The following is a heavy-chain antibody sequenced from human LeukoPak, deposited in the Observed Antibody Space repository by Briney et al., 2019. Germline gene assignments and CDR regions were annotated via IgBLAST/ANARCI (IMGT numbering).Heavy chain of an antibody. D-gene: IGHD2-15*01. V-gene: IGHV3-23*01. J-gene: IGHJ5*02. CDR1: GFTFSSYA. Sequence: GGSLRLSCAASGFTFSSYAMSWVRQAPGKGLEWVSAISGSGGSTYYADSVKGRFNISRDNSKNTLYLQMNSLRAGDTAVYYCAKAGHCSGGSCEVGWFDPWGQGTLVTVSS. CDR2: ISGSGGST. CDR3: AKAGHCSGGSCEVGWFDP.